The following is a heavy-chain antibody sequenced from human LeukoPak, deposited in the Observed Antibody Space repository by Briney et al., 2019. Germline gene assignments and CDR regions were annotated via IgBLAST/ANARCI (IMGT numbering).Heavy chain of an antibody. Sequence: PGRSLRLSCAASGFTFIGYAMRWVRQAPGKGLEWVAVISNDGSTKYYADSVKGRFTISRDNSENTLFLLGSSLRAEDTAVYYCAKGTYDALDYWGQGTLVTVSS. V-gene: IGHV3-30*18. CDR3: AKGTYDALDY. J-gene: IGHJ4*02. D-gene: IGHD1-1*01. CDR2: ISNDGSTK. CDR1: GFTFIGYA.